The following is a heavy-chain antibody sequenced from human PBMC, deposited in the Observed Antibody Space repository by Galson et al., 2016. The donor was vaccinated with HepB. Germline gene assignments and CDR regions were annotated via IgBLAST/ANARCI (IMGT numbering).Heavy chain of an antibody. CDR2: VYTDATT. Sequence: SLRLSCAVSGVTINDNYVAWVRQPPGKGLEWVSVVYTDATTSYANSIKGRFTISRDLPKNTVYLQMNNPRVDDTAVYYCASGPLSLDFWGQGTLVTVSS. CDR3: ASGPLSLDF. D-gene: IGHD2/OR15-2a*01. J-gene: IGHJ4*02. V-gene: IGHV3-53*01. CDR1: GVTINDNY.